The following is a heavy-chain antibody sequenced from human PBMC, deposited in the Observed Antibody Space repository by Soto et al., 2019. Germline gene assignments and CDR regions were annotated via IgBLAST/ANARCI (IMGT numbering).Heavy chain of an antibody. V-gene: IGHV3-30*03. CDR1: GFTFSSNG. CDR2: VAYDGSKT. CDR3: ARWVGGSMYDNSGKYDS. J-gene: IGHJ5*01. Sequence: QVQLVESGGGVVQPGRSLRLTCAASGFTFSSNGMHWVRQAPGTGLEWVALVAYDGSKTYYGDSVRGRFTISRDNSENTLDLQMNSRRAEDTAVYYCARWVGGSMYDNSGKYDSWGQGTLVTVSS. D-gene: IGHD3-22*01.